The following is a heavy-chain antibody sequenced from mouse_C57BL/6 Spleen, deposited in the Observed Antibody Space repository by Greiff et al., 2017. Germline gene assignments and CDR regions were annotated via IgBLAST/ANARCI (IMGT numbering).Heavy chain of an antibody. CDR2: INPNNGGT. CDR3: ARRGSSHYAMDY. V-gene: IGHV1-18*01. Sequence: EVKLQESGPELVKPGASVKIPCKASGYTFTDYNMDWVKQSHGKSLEWIGDINPNNGGTIYNQKFKGKATLTVDKSSSTAYMELRSLTSEDTAVYYCARRGSSHYAMDYWGQGTSVTVSS. D-gene: IGHD1-1*01. J-gene: IGHJ4*01. CDR1: GYTFTDYN.